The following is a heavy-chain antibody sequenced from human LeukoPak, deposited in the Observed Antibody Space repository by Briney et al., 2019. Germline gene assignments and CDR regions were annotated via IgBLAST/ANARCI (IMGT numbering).Heavy chain of an antibody. CDR1: GFTFSSYA. CDR2: ISGSGGST. CDR3: AKDYMGYTLGDFDY. J-gene: IGHJ4*02. D-gene: IGHD2-2*02. V-gene: IGHV3-23*01. Sequence: GGSLRLSCAASGFTFSSYATSWVRQAPGKGLEWVSAISGSGGSTYYADSVKGRFTISRDNSKNTLYLQMNSLRAEDTAVYYCAKDYMGYTLGDFDYWGQGTLVTVSS.